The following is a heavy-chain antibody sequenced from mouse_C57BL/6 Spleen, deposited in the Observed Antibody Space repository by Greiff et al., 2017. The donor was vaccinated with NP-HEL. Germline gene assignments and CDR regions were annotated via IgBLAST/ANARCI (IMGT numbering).Heavy chain of an antibody. CDR2: ISGGGGNT. D-gene: IGHD1-1*01. Sequence: EVMLVESGGGLVKPGGSLKLSCAASGFTFSSYTMSWVRQTPEKRLEWVATISGGGGNTYYPDRVKGRFTISRDNAKNTLYLQMSSLRSEDTALYYCASPGYYGSLFAYWGQGTLVTVSA. V-gene: IGHV5-9*01. J-gene: IGHJ3*01. CDR3: ASPGYYGSLFAY. CDR1: GFTFSSYT.